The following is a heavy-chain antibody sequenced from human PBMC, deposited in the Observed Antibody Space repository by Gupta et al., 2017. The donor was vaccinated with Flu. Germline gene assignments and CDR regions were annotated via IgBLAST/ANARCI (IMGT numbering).Heavy chain of an antibody. CDR2: ISSSSSYI. J-gene: IGHJ6*02. CDR3: APGSDCCPRAQYYYGRDV. Sequence: MNWVLQASGKGLEWVLSISSSSSYIYYEDSVTGRFTISRDNAKSSWYLQWNSLRAEDTAVYYCAPGSDCCPRAQYYYGRDVWGQGTTVTVSS. D-gene: IGHD2-21*02. V-gene: IGHV3-21*01.